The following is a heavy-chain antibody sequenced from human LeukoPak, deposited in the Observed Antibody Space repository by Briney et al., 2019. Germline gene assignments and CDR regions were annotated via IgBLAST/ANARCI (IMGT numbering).Heavy chain of an antibody. CDR3: TTGSKSGSYHY. CDR2: IKGKTDGGTT. Sequence: GGSLRLSCVGSKFTFRDAWMNWVRQAPGKGLEWVGRIKGKTDGGTTDYAAPVKGRFTTSRDDSRNTLYLQMNGLKSEDTAVYHCTTGSKSGSYHYWGQGTLVAVSS. J-gene: IGHJ4*02. V-gene: IGHV3-15*01. D-gene: IGHD1-26*01. CDR1: KFTFRDAW.